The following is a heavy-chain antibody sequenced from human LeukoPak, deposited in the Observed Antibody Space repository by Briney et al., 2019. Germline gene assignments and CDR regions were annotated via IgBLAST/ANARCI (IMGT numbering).Heavy chain of an antibody. D-gene: IGHD1-1*01. J-gene: IGHJ4*02. V-gene: IGHV3-30*02. CDR1: GLTFSNFG. CDR2: IRYDGSEK. CDR3: AEDQQLQPFHY. Sequence: PGGPLRLSCAASGLTFSNFGMHWVRQAPGKGLEWVAFIRYDGSEKIYADSVKGRFTISRDNSRDTLYLQMNSLRVDDTAVYFCAEDQQLQPFHYWGRGTLVAVSS.